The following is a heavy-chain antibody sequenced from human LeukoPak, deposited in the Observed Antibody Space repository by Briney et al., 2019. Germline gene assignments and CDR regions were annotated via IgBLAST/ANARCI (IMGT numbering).Heavy chain of an antibody. J-gene: IGHJ4*02. CDR3: TSWDRYGQPDY. CDR1: GYSISNGYY. Sequence: SETLSLTCVVSGYSISNGYYWSWIRPPPGKGLEWIGEINHSGSTDCNPSLKSRVTRSVDTYTNHSSLKLSSVTADDTAVYYCTSWDRYGQPDYWGQGTLVTVSS. CDR2: INHSGST. D-gene: IGHD3-9*01. V-gene: IGHV4-38-2*01.